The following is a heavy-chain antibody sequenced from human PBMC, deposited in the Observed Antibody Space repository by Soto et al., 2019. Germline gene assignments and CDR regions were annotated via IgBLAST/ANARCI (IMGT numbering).Heavy chain of an antibody. V-gene: IGHV4-59*03. CDR3: ALGVGPSGLNSFDP. D-gene: IGHD2-15*01. Sequence: SETLSLTWTFSGRSIIGYDWTWIRQSPERGPEWLGYIHYSGSANYNPSLNSRLTMSVDRSKSQFSMKLVSVTAADTAVYYCALGVGPSGLNSFDPWGQGTLVPVSA. CDR2: IHYSGSA. CDR1: GRSIIGYD. J-gene: IGHJ5*02.